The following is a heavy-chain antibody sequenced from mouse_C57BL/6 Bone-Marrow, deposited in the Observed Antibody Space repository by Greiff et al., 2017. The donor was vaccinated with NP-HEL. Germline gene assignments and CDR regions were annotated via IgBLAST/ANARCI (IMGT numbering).Heavy chain of an antibody. J-gene: IGHJ1*03. D-gene: IGHD1-1*01. Sequence: EVQRVESGGGLVQPKGSLKLSCAASGFSFNTYAMNWVRQAPGKGLEWVARIRSKSNNYATYYADSVKDRFTISRDDSESMLYLQMNNLKTEDTAMYYCVRQVYYGSSYPWYFDVWGTGTTVTVSS. CDR3: VRQVYYGSSYPWYFDV. V-gene: IGHV10-1*01. CDR2: IRSKSNNYAT. CDR1: GFSFNTYA.